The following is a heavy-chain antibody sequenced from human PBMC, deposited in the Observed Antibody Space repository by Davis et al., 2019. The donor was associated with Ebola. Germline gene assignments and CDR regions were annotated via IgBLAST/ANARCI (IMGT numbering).Heavy chain of an antibody. CDR1: GCIFSTYA. V-gene: IGHV3-23*01. Sequence: GESLKISCAASGCIFSTYAMSWVRQTPGKGLEWVSVISGTGGSTYYAVSVRGRFTISRDNSNNTLFLQMNSLRAEDTAMYYCAKEDWWRFDPWGQGTLVTVSS. J-gene: IGHJ5*02. CDR2: ISGTGGST. CDR3: AKEDWWRFDP. D-gene: IGHD2-8*02.